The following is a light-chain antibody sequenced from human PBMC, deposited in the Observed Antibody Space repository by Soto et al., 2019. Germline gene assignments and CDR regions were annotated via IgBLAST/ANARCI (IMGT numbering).Light chain of an antibody. CDR1: SSDIGYYNY. CDR2: EVS. J-gene: IGLJ3*02. CDR3: SSYTRSSTLVV. V-gene: IGLV2-14*01. Sequence: QSALTQPASVSGSPGQWITISCTGTSSDIGYYNYVSWYQQDPGKAPKLIIYEVSNRPSGVSTRFSGSKSGNTASLTISGLQAEDVADYYCSSYTRSSTLVVFGGGTKLTVL.